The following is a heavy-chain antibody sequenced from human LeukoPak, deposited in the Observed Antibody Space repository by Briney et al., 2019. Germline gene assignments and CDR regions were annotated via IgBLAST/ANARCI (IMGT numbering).Heavy chain of an antibody. V-gene: IGHV4-39*01. D-gene: IGHD5-18*01. J-gene: IGHJ4*02. Sequence: SENLSLTCTVSGGSISSSSYYWGWIRQPPGKGLEWIGSIYYRGSTYYNPSLKSRVTISVDTSKNQFSLKLSSVTAADTAVYYCARHGGYSYAADYWGQGTLVTVSS. CDR1: GGSISSSSYY. CDR2: IYYRGST. CDR3: ARHGGYSYAADY.